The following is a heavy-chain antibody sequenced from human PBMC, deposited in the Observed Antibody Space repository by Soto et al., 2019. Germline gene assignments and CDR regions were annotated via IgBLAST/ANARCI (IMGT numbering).Heavy chain of an antibody. V-gene: IGHV4-4*02. CDR2: IYHSGST. D-gene: IGHD3-10*01. CDR1: SGSISSSNW. Sequence: SSETLCLTCAVSSGSISSSNWWSWVRQPPGKGLEWIGEIYHSGSTNYNPSLKSRVTISVDKSKNQFSLKLSSVTAADTAVYYCARFMVLGYYFDYWGQGTLVTVSS. J-gene: IGHJ4*02. CDR3: ARFMVLGYYFDY.